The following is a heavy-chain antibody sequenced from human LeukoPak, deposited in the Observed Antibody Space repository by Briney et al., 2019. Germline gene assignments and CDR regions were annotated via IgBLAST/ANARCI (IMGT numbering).Heavy chain of an antibody. CDR1: GFTFSSYA. V-gene: IGHV3-23*01. D-gene: IGHD2-15*01. CDR2: ISGSGGST. CDR3: ARDSGDVVVVAATHWDAFDI. Sequence: GGSLRLSCAASGFTFSSYAMSWVRQAPGKGLEWVSAISGSGGSTYYADSVKGRFTISRDNSKNTLYLQMNSLRAEDTALYYCARDSGDVVVVAATHWDAFDIWGQGTMVTVSS. J-gene: IGHJ3*02.